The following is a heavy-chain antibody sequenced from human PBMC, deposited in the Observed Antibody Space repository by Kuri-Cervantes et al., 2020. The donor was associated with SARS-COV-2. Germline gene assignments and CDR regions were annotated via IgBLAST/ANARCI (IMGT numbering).Heavy chain of an antibody. CDR2: IDPSDSYT. CDR1: GYSFTSYW. Sequence: KVSCKGSGYSFTSYWITWVRQMPGKGLEWMGRIDPSDSYTNYSPSFQGHVTISADKSFSTAYLQWSSLKASDTAMYYCARAPHYYDCSCYLPGYWGQGTLVTVSS. D-gene: IGHD3-22*01. J-gene: IGHJ4*02. CDR3: ARAPHYYDCSCYLPGY. V-gene: IGHV5-10-1*01.